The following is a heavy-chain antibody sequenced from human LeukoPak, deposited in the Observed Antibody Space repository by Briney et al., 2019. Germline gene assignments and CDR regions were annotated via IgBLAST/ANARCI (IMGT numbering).Heavy chain of an antibody. Sequence: SETLSLTCTVSGGSISSYYWSWIRQPPGKGLEWIGYIYYSGSTNYNPSLKSRVTMSVDTSKNQFSLKLSSVTAADTAVYYCARDIVVVPAAPLEDYYYYYMDVWGKGTTVTVSS. D-gene: IGHD2-2*01. V-gene: IGHV4-59*12. CDR2: IYYSGST. J-gene: IGHJ6*03. CDR3: ARDIVVVPAAPLEDYYYYYMDV. CDR1: GGSISSYY.